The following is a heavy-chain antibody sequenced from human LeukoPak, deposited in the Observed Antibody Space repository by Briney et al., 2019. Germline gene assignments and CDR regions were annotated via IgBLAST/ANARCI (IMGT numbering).Heavy chain of an antibody. Sequence: SETLSLTCTVSGGSISSYYWSWLRQPPGKGLEWIGYIYYSGSTNYNPSLKGRVTISVDTSKNLFSLKLSCVTAADTAVYYCARAGIVNWFDPWGQGTLVTVSS. V-gene: IGHV4-59*01. CDR1: GGSISSYY. CDR2: IYYSGST. D-gene: IGHD2-15*01. CDR3: ARAGIVNWFDP. J-gene: IGHJ5*02.